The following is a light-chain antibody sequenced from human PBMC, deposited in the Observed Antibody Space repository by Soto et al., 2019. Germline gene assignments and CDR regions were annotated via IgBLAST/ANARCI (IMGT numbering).Light chain of an antibody. V-gene: IGKV3-11*01. CDR1: QSVSSY. CDR3: QQRSNWPVT. Sequence: EIVLTQSPATLSLSPGERATLSCRASQSVSSYLAGYQQKPGQAPRLLIYDASNRAPGIPARLRGSRSGTDFTPTISSLEPEHFAVYYCQQRSNWPVTFGQGTKVEIK. J-gene: IGKJ1*01. CDR2: DAS.